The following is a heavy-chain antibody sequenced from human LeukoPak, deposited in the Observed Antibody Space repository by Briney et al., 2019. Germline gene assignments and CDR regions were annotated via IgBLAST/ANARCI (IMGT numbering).Heavy chain of an antibody. Sequence: PSETLSLTCTVSGGSISSGDYYWSWIRQPPGKGLEWIGYIYYSGSTYYNPSLKSRVTISVDTSKNQFSLELTAVTAADTAVYYCARNSAVATSRSWFDPWGQGTLVTVSS. CDR1: GGSISSGDYY. CDR3: ARNSAVATSRSWFDP. V-gene: IGHV4-30-4*01. J-gene: IGHJ5*02. D-gene: IGHD6-19*01. CDR2: IYYSGST.